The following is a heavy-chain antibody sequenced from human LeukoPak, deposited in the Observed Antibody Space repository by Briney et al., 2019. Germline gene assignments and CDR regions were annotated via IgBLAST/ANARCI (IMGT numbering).Heavy chain of an antibody. CDR3: VRDQKRDGSYFDY. J-gene: IGHJ4*02. CDR2: TYYRSGWYN. Sequence: SQTLSLTCAISGDSVSSNSAAWNWIRQSPSRGLEWLGRTYYRSGWYNDYAVSVKSRITINPDTSKNQCSLQLNSVTPEDTAVYYCVRDQKRDGSYFDYWGQGTLVTVSS. D-gene: IGHD1-26*01. V-gene: IGHV6-1*01. CDR1: GDSVSSNSAA.